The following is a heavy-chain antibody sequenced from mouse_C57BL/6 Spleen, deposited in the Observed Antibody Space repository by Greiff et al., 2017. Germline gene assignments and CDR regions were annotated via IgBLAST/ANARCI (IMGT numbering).Heavy chain of an antibody. CDR2: IWRGGST. J-gene: IGHJ3*01. Sequence: QVQLQQSGPGLVQPSQSLSITCTVSGFSLTSYGVHWVRQSPGRGLEWLGVIWRGGSTDYNAACMSRLSITKDNSKSQVFFAMINLQAVDSAIYYCAKYSATDSTRFAYWGQGTLVTVSA. CDR1: GFSLTSYG. V-gene: IGHV2-5*01. CDR3: AKYSATDSTRFAY. D-gene: IGHD2-1*01.